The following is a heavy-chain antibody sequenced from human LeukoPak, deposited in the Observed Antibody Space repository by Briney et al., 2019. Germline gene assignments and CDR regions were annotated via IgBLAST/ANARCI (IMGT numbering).Heavy chain of an antibody. D-gene: IGHD6-19*01. CDR3: ARGPQWRGDYYYMDV. CDR1: GYSFTDFD. CDR2: MNPNSGNK. Sequence: ASVKVSCKASGYSFTDFDINWVRQATGQGLEWMGWMNPNSGNKGYAQKFQGRVTMTMNTSITTAYMELSSLRSEDTAVYYCARGPQWRGDYYYMDVWGRGTTVTVSS. J-gene: IGHJ6*03. V-gene: IGHV1-8*01.